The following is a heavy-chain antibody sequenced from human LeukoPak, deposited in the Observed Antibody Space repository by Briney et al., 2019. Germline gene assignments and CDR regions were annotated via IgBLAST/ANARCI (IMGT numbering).Heavy chain of an antibody. Sequence: GSLRLSCAASGFTFSSYAMSWVRQAPGKGLEWVSAISGSGGSTYYADSVKGRFTISRDNSKNTLYLRMNSLIAEDTAVYYCAKGSTSCPDYWGQGTLVTVSS. V-gene: IGHV3-23*01. D-gene: IGHD2-2*01. J-gene: IGHJ4*02. CDR3: AKGSTSCPDY. CDR1: GFTFSSYA. CDR2: ISGSGGST.